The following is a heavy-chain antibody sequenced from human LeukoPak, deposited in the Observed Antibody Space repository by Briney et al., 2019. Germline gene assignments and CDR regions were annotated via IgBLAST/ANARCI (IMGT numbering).Heavy chain of an antibody. CDR2: IYSGGST. V-gene: IGHV3-53*01. D-gene: IGHD3-10*01. CDR1: GFTVSSNY. J-gene: IGHJ4*02. Sequence: PGGSLRLSCAASGFTVSSNYMSWVGQAPGKGLEWVSVIYSGGSTYYADSVKGRFTISRDNAKNSLYLQMNSLRAEDTAVYYCATEREITIVRGVIVYWGQGTLVTVSS. CDR3: ATEREITIVRGVIVY.